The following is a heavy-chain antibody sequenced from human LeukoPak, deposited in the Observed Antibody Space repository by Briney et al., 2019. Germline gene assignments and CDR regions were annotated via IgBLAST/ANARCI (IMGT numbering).Heavy chain of an antibody. CDR2: NYYSGST. CDR3: ARVKPYYDVWSGNSYWFDP. Sequence: AETLSLTCTVSGGSISSYYWSWIRQPPGKGLEWIGYNYYSGSTNYHPSLKSRVTISVDTSKNQLSLKLSSLTAADTAVYYCARVKPYYDVWSGNSYWFDPWGQGTLVTVSS. V-gene: IGHV4-59*01. J-gene: IGHJ5*02. D-gene: IGHD3-3*01. CDR1: GGSISSYY.